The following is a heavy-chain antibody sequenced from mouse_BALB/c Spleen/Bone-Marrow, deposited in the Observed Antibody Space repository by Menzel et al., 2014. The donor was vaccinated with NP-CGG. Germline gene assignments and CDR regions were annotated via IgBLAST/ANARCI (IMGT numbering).Heavy chain of an antibody. D-gene: IGHD1-2*01. CDR3: ARKDYFGYAAMDY. CDR2: ISGGSSII. J-gene: IGHJ4*01. Sequence: EVQLVESGGGLVQPGGSRKLSCAASGFTFXSFGMHWVRQAPEKGLEWVAYISGGSSIIYYADTVKGRFTIPRDNPKNTLFLQMTSLRSEDTAIYYCARKDYFGYAAMDYWGQGTSVTVSS. CDR1: GFTFXSFG. V-gene: IGHV5-17*02.